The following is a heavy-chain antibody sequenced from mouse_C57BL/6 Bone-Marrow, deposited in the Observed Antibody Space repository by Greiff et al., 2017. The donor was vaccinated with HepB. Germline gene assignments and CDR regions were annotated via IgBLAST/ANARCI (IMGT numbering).Heavy chain of an antibody. Sequence: EVKVIESGGGLVKPGGSLKLSCAASGFTFSSYAMSWVRQTPEKRLEWVATISDGGSYTYYPDNVKGRFTISRDNAKNNPYLQMSHLKSEDTAMYYCARGDLLWLRRWFAYWGQGTLVTVSA. J-gene: IGHJ3*01. CDR1: GFTFSSYA. CDR3: ARGDLLWLRRWFAY. CDR2: ISDGGSYT. D-gene: IGHD2-2*01. V-gene: IGHV5-4*03.